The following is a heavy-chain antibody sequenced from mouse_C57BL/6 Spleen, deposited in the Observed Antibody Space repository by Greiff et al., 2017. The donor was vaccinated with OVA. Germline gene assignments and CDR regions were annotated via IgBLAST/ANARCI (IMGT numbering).Heavy chain of an antibody. CDR2: IWSGGST. D-gene: IGHD1-1*01. J-gene: IGHJ4*01. CDR3: AKTGGTVGYAMDY. V-gene: IGHV2-4*01. CDR1: GFSLTSYG. Sequence: VMLVESGPGLVQPSQSLSITCTVSGFSLTSYGVHWVRQPPGKGLEWLGVIWSGGSTDYNAAFISRLSISTDNSKSQVFFKMNSLHADDTAIYYCAKTGGTVGYAMDYWGQGTSVTVSS.